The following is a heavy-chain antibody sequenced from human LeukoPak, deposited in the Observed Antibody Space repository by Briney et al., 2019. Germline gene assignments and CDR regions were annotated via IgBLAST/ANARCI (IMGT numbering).Heavy chain of an antibody. CDR3: ARDWLFGSFDI. CDR2: ISYSGTT. CDR1: DDSISSSSHF. Sequence: SETLSLTCTVSDDSISSSSHFWGWIRQPPGKGLEWIGSISYSGTTYYNPSRKSRVTISVDTSKNRFSLNLSSVTAADTAVYYCARDWLFGSFDIWGQGTMVTVSS. J-gene: IGHJ3*02. V-gene: IGHV4-39*02. D-gene: IGHD3-9*01.